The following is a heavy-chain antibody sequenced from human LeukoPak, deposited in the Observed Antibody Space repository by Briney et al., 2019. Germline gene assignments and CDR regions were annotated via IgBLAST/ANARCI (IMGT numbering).Heavy chain of an antibody. CDR1: XXXXSXXX. V-gene: IGHV3-21*01. J-gene: IGHJ4*02. Sequence: PGGSLXXXXXAXXXXXSXXXXXWVRQAXGKGLEWVSSISSSSSYIYYADSVKGRFTISRDNAKNSLYLQMNSLRAEDTAVYYCARDEEGYYFDYWGQGTLVTVSS. CDR2: ISSSSSYI. CDR3: ARDEEGYYFDY.